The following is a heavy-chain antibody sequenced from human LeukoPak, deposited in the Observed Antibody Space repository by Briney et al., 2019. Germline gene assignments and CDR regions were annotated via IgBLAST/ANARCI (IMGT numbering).Heavy chain of an antibody. J-gene: IGHJ4*02. CDR1: GFTFSSYA. V-gene: IGHV3-23*01. D-gene: IGHD6-19*01. CDR2: IPGSGGAT. Sequence: GGSLRLSCEASGFTFSSYAIRWVRQAPGTGLEWVSSIPGSGGATYYADSVKGRFTISRDNSKNTLYLQMNSLRAEDTAVYYCAKDPGYSSGWFDYWGQGTLVTVSS. CDR3: AKDPGYSSGWFDY.